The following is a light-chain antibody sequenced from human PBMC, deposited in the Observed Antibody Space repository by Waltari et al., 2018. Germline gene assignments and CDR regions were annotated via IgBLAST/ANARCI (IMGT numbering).Light chain of an antibody. CDR3: SSYTSSSTVV. V-gene: IGLV2-14*03. Sequence: QSALTQPASVSGSPGPSITISCTGTSRDVGGSNYVSWYQQHPARAPKLMIYDVSNRPSGGSNRFSGSKSGNTASLTISGLQAEDEADYYCSSYTSSSTVVFGGGTKLTVL. CDR1: SRDVGGSNY. CDR2: DVS. J-gene: IGLJ2*01.